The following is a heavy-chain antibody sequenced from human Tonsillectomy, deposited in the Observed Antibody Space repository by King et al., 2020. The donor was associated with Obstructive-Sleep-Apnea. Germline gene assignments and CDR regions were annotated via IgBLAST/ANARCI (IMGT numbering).Heavy chain of an antibody. CDR1: GFTFSSYA. CDR2: ISGNGDSS. V-gene: IGHV3-23*04. J-gene: IGHJ4*02. D-gene: IGHD1-26*01. CDR3: AKEGIVGATFDY. Sequence: VQLVESGGGLVQPGGSLRLSCAASGFTFSSYAMSWFRQAPGKGLEWVSGISGNGDSSYYADSVKGRFTISRDNSKNTLYLQINSLRAEDTAVFYCAKEGIVGATFDYWGQGTLVTVSS.